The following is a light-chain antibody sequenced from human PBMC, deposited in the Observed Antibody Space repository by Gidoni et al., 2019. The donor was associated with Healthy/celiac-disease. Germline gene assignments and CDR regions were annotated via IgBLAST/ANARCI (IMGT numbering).Light chain of an antibody. CDR2: DAS. CDR3: QQYDNLPLFT. CDR1: QDISNY. V-gene: IGKV1-33*01. Sequence: DIQMTQSPSSLSASVGDRVTINCQASQDISNYLNWYQQKPGKAPKLLIYDASNLETGVPSRFSGSGSGTDFTFTISSLQPEDIATYYCQQYDNLPLFTFGPXTKVDIK. J-gene: IGKJ3*01.